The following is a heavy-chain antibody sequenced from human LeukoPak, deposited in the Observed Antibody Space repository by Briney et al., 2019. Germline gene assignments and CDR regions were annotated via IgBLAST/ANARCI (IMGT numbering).Heavy chain of an antibody. CDR1: GFPFRDYW. J-gene: IGHJ4*02. D-gene: IGHD2-8*01. CDR2: VSSSGSTI. CDR3: ARGLKVMDY. Sequence: PGGSLRLSCTASGFPFRDYWMSWVRQAPGKGLEWVSYVSSSGSTIYYADSVKGRFTISRDNAKNSLYLQMNSLRAEDTAVYYCARGLKVMDYWGQGTLVTVSS. V-gene: IGHV3-48*03.